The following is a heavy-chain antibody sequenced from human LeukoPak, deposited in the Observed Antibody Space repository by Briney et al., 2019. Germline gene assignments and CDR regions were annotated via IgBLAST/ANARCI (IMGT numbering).Heavy chain of an antibody. Sequence: SETLSLTCTVSGDSISTYYWSWIRQPPGKGLEWIGYIHYSGSTNYNPSLRSRVTISVDTSKNQFSLKLSSATAADTAVYYCARRIPTFFFDYWGQGTLVTVSS. V-gene: IGHV4-59*08. CDR1: GDSISTYY. D-gene: IGHD2-21*01. J-gene: IGHJ4*02. CDR2: IHYSGST. CDR3: ARRIPTFFFDY.